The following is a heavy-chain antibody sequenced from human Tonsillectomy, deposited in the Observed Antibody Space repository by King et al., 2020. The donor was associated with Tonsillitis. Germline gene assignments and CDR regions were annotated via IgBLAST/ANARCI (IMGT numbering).Heavy chain of an antibody. CDR2: MNPNSGNT. D-gene: IGHD3-9*01. V-gene: IGHV1-8*01. CDR3: ARARRGYDILTGYPREDFDY. CDR1: GYTFTSYD. Sequence: QLVQSGAEVKKPGASVKVSCKASGYTFTSYDINWVRQATGQGLEWMGWMNPNSGNTGYAQKFQGRVTMTRNTSISTAYMERSSLRSEDTAVYYCARARRGYDILTGYPREDFDYWGQGTLVTVSS. J-gene: IGHJ4*02.